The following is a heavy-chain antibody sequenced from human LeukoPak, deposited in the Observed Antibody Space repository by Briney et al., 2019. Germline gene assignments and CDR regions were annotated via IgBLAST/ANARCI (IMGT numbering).Heavy chain of an antibody. Sequence: ASVKVSCKASGYTFTGYYMHWVRQAPGQGLEWMGWINPNSGGTNYAQKFQGRVTMTRDTSISTAYMELSGLRSDDTAVYYCARSRGELLWFGELLIDYWGQGTLVTVSS. J-gene: IGHJ4*02. CDR3: ARSRGELLWFGELLIDY. D-gene: IGHD3-10*01. CDR1: GYTFTGYY. CDR2: INPNSGGT. V-gene: IGHV1-2*02.